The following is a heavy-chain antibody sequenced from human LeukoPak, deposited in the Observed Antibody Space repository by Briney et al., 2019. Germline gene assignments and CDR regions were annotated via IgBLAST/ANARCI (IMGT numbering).Heavy chain of an antibody. Sequence: ASAKVSCKASGYTFTGYYMHWVRQAPGQGLEWMGWINPNSGDTKCAQKFQGRFTMTRDTSIGTAYMELSRLTSDDTAVYYCARSQIPDFWGQGTLVTVSS. CDR2: INPNSGDT. CDR3: ARSQIPDF. CDR1: GYTFTGYY. V-gene: IGHV1-2*02. D-gene: IGHD2-21*01. J-gene: IGHJ4*02.